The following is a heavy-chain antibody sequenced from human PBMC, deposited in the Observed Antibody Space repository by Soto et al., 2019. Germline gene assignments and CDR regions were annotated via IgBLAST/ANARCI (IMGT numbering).Heavy chain of an antibody. Sequence: GGSLRLSCAASGFTFSSYWMSWVRQAPGKGLEWVANIKQDGSEKYYVDSVKGRFTISRDNAKNSLYLQMNSLRAEDTAVYYCAREPHLRFLEWLSGYYYYGMDVWGQGTTVTVPS. CDR1: GFTFSSYW. J-gene: IGHJ6*02. CDR3: AREPHLRFLEWLSGYYYYGMDV. CDR2: IKQDGSEK. D-gene: IGHD3-3*01. V-gene: IGHV3-7*01.